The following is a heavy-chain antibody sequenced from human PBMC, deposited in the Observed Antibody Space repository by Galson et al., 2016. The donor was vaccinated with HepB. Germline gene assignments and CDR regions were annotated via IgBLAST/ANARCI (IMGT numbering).Heavy chain of an antibody. V-gene: IGHV3-21*01. CDR3: ARRDYYYGMDV. CDR2: ISSSSSSI. J-gene: IGHJ6*02. CDR1: GFTFSAYG. Sequence: SLRLSCAASGFTFSAYGMNWVRQAPGKGLEWVSYISSSSSSIYYADSVKGRFTISRDNAEDSLYLQMNSLGAEDTAVYYCARRDYYYGMDVWGQGTTVTVSS.